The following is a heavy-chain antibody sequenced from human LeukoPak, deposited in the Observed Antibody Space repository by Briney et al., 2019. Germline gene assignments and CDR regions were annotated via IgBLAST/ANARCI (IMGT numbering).Heavy chain of an antibody. J-gene: IGHJ4*02. D-gene: IGHD3-10*01. CDR2: TYYRAKWYN. V-gene: IGHV6-1*01. Sequence: SQTLSLTCAISGDSVSSNSAAWNWIRQSPSRGLEWLGRTYYRAKWYNDYAVAVKSRIPINQDKSQNQFSLQLNSVAPEDTAVYYCARGWYYYGSGSQGEFDYWGQGTLVTVSS. CDR1: GDSVSSNSAA. CDR3: ARGWYYYGSGSQGEFDY.